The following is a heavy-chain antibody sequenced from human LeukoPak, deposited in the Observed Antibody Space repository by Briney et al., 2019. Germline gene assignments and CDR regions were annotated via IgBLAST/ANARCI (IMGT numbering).Heavy chain of an antibody. CDR2: IYYSGST. Sequence: SETLSLTCTVSGGSISSYYWSWIRQHPGKGLEWIGYIYYSGSTYYNPSLKSRVTISVDTSKNQFSLKLSSVTAADTAVYYCARDRGLYGMDVWGQGTTVTVPS. CDR1: GGSISSYY. CDR3: ARDRGLYGMDV. V-gene: IGHV4-59*06. J-gene: IGHJ6*02. D-gene: IGHD3-10*01.